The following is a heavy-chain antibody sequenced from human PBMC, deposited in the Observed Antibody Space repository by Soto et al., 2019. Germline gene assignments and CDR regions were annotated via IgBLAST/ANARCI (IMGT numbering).Heavy chain of an antibody. V-gene: IGHV4-39*01. J-gene: IGHJ5*02. CDR1: GGSISSSSYY. D-gene: IGHD6-19*01. Sequence: QLQLQESGPGLVKPSETLSLTCTVSGGSISSSSYYWGWIRQPPGKGLEWMGSIYYSGSTYYNPSLKSRVTISVDTSKNQFSLKLSSVTAADTAVYYCASWQGDSSGWYSIDPWGQGTLVTVSP. CDR3: ASWQGDSSGWYSIDP. CDR2: IYYSGST.